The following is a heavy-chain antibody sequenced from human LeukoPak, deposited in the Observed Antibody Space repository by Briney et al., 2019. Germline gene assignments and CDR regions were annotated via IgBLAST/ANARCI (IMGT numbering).Heavy chain of an antibody. D-gene: IGHD2/OR15-2a*01. J-gene: IGHJ4*02. V-gene: IGHV4-59*01. CDR1: GGSISSFY. CDR3: ARSMGDFDF. CDR2: IYYTGST. Sequence: PSETLSLTCTVSGGSISSFYWSWIRQPPGKGLEWIGYIYYTGSTSYNPSLKSRVTMSVDTSKSEFSLKLSSVTAADTAVYYCARSMGDFDFWGQGTLVTVSP.